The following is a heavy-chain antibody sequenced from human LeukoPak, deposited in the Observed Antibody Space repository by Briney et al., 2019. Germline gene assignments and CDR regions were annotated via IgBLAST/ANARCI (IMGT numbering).Heavy chain of an antibody. CDR3: ASRDPCSGGTCYGLAY. V-gene: IGHV3-23*01. CDR1: GFTFSTYG. CDR2: ITNRGDKT. J-gene: IGHJ4*02. Sequence: GGSLRLSCAGSGFTFSTYGMDWVRQAPGKGLEWVSAITNRGDKTFYADSVKGRFTISRDNSKNTLSLQMSSLRSEDTAVYYCASRDPCSGGTCYGLAYWGQGTLVTVSS. D-gene: IGHD2-15*01.